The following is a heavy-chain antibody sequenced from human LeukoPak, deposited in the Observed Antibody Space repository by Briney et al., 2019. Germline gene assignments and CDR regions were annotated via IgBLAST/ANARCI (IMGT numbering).Heavy chain of an antibody. CDR2: MNPNSGNT. D-gene: IGHD3-9*01. Sequence: GASVKVSCKASGYTFTSYDINWVRQATGQGLEWMGWMNPNSGNTGYAQKFQGRVTITADKSTSTAYMELSSLRSEDTAVYYCPTPSPDILTPGTFDIWGQGTMVTVSS. V-gene: IGHV1-8*01. CDR3: PTPSPDILTPGTFDI. CDR1: GYTFTSYD. J-gene: IGHJ3*02.